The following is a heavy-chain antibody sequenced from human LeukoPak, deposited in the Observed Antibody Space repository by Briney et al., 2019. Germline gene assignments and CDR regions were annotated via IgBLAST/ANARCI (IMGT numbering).Heavy chain of an antibody. CDR2: ISYDGSIK. Sequence: GRSLRLSCAASGFTFRSYAMHWVRQAPGKGLEWVAVISYDGSIKYYADSVKGRFTISRDNSKNTLYLQMNSLRAEDTAVYYCARVEGIAAAGIFYYYYYGMDVWGQGTTVTVSS. CDR3: ARVEGIAAAGIFYYYYYGMDV. D-gene: IGHD6-13*01. CDR1: GFTFRSYA. J-gene: IGHJ6*02. V-gene: IGHV3-30*03.